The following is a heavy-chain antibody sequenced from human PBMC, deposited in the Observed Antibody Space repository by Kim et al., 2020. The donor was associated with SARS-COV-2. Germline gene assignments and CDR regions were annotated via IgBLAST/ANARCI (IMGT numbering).Heavy chain of an antibody. V-gene: IGHV3-11*01. J-gene: IGHJ5*02. Sequence: GGSLRLSCAASGFSFSDYYMNWIRQAPGKGLEWVAYISSDGGTINYADSVNDRFTISRDNAKKSLSLQMNSLTPEDTAVYYCVREPASWGQGTLVTVSS. CDR3: VREPAS. CDR1: GFSFSDYY. CDR2: ISSDGGTI.